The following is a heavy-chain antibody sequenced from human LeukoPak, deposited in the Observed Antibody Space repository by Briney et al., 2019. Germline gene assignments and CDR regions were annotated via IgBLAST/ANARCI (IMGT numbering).Heavy chain of an antibody. CDR1: GLTFSSYG. CDR3: ARGGKRAVAGTRSPQYFQH. Sequence: GGTLRLSCAASGLTFSSYGMHWVRQAPGKGLEWVAYIRYDGSNKYYADSVKGRFTISRDNSKNTLYVQMNSLRAEDTAVYYCARGGKRAVAGTRSPQYFQHWGQGTLVTVSS. J-gene: IGHJ1*01. CDR2: IRYDGSNK. V-gene: IGHV3-30*02. D-gene: IGHD6-19*01.